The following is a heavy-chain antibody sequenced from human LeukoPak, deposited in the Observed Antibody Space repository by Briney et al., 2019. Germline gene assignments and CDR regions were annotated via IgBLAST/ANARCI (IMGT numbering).Heavy chain of an antibody. CDR1: GFTVSSNY. J-gene: IGHJ4*02. Sequence: PGGSLRLSCAASGFTVSSNYMSWVRQAPGKGLEWVSVIYSGGSTYYADSVKGRFNISRDNSKNTVYLQMNSLRAEDMAVYYCAKDKRSAYYYDSSGYYLDYWGQGTLVTVSS. V-gene: IGHV3-53*05. CDR2: IYSGGST. D-gene: IGHD3-22*01. CDR3: AKDKRSAYYYDSSGYYLDY.